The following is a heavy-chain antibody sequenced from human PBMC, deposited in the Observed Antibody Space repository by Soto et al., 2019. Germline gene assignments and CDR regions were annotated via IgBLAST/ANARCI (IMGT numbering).Heavy chain of an antibody. CDR3: ARHPLVPIVVGNWFDP. CDR2: ISAYNGNT. V-gene: IGHV1-18*01. Sequence: CKASGYTFTSYGISWVRQAPGQGLEWMGWISAYNGNTNYAQKLQGRVTMTTDTSTSTAYMELRSLSSVTAADTAVYYCARHPLVPIVVGNWFDPWGQGTLVTVSS. J-gene: IGHJ5*02. D-gene: IGHD2-15*01. CDR1: GYTFTSYG.